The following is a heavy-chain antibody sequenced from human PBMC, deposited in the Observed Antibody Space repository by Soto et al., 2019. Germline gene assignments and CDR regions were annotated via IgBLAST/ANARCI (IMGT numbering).Heavy chain of an antibody. V-gene: IGHV4-34*01. D-gene: IGHD6-19*01. CDR3: ERTRVVAGTSRVYYYGMDV. CDR2: INHSGST. J-gene: IGHJ6*02. Sequence: SQTLSLTCTVYGGSFSGYYWSRIRQPPGKGLEWIGEINHSGSTNYNPPLKSRVTISVDTSKNQFSLKLSSVTAADTAVYYCERTRVVAGTSRVYYYGMDVWGQGTTVTVSS. CDR1: GGSFSGYY.